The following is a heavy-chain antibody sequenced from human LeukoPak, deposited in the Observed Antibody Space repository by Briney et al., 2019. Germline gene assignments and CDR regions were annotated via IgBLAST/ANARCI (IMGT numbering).Heavy chain of an antibody. CDR3: ARGMSTGEY. CDR1: GFTFSSYG. CDR2: ISYDGINK. J-gene: IGHJ4*02. D-gene: IGHD3-16*01. Sequence: PGGSLRLSCAASGFTFSSYGTFWVRQAPGKGLEWVAVISYDGINKYYADSVKGRFTISRDSSKNTLYLQMNSLRAEDTAVYYCARGMSTGEYWGQGTLVTVSS. V-gene: IGHV3-30*03.